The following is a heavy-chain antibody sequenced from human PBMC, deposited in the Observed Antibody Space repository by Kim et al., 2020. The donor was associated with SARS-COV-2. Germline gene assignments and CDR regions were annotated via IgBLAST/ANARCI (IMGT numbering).Heavy chain of an antibody. CDR2: IYPGDSDT. V-gene: IGHV5-51*01. CDR3: ATFLLPNYYGMDV. J-gene: IGHJ6*02. CDR1: GYSFTSYW. Sequence: GESLKISCKGSGYSFTSYWIGWVRQMPGKGLEWMGIIYPGDSDTRYSPSFQGQVTISADKSISTAYLQWSSLKASDTAMYYCATFLLPNYYGMDVWGQGTTVTVSS.